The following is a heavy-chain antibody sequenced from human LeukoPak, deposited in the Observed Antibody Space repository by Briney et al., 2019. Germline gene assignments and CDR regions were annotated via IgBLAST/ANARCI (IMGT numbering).Heavy chain of an antibody. CDR1: GFTVSSNY. CDR2: LYSGGST. V-gene: IGHV3-53*01. J-gene: IGHJ4*02. CDR3: ARAPRMVYFDH. D-gene: IGHD2-15*01. Sequence: GGSLRLSCAASGFTVSSNYMTWVRQAPGKGLEWVSVLYSGGSTYYADSVKGRFTISRDNSKNTLYLQMNSLRAEDTAVYYCARAPRMVYFDHWGQGTLVTVSS.